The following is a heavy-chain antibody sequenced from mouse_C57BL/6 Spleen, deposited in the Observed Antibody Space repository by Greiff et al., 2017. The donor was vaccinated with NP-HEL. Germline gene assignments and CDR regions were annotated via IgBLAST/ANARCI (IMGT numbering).Heavy chain of an antibody. CDR1: GYAFSSSW. V-gene: IGHV1-82*01. CDR3: ARSGSSGPDFDY. Sequence: VQLQQSGPELVKPGASVKISCKASGYAFSSSWMNWVKQRPGKGLEWIGRIYPGDGDTNYNGKFKGKAKLTADKSSSTAYMQLSSLTSEDSAVYFCARSGSSGPDFDYWGQGTTLTVSS. D-gene: IGHD3-2*02. CDR2: IYPGDGDT. J-gene: IGHJ2*01.